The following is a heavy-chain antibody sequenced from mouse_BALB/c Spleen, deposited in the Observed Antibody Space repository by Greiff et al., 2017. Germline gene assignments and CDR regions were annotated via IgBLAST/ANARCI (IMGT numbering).Heavy chain of an antibody. V-gene: IGHV1-77*01. J-gene: IGHJ4*01. CDR2: IYPGSGNT. CDR1: GYTFTDYY. Sequence: QVQLKESGAELARPGASVKLSCKASGYTFTDYYINWVKQRTGQGLEWIGEIYPGSGNTYYNEKFKGKATLTADKSSSTAYMQLSSLTSEDSAVYFCAMMVTMDYWGQGTSVTVSS. CDR3: AMMVTMDY. D-gene: IGHD2-3*01.